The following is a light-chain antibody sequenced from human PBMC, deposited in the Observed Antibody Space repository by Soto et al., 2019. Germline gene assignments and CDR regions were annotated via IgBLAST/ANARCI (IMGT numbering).Light chain of an antibody. CDR1: QSVSSY. Sequence: EIVMTQSPATLSVSPGERDALSCRASQSVSSYLAWYQQKPGQSPSLLIYDASNRATGVPARFSGSGSGTDFTLTISSLEPEDFAVYYCPQRTNWLTVGGGTKVEIK. CDR3: PQRTNWLT. V-gene: IGKV3-11*01. J-gene: IGKJ4*01. CDR2: DAS.